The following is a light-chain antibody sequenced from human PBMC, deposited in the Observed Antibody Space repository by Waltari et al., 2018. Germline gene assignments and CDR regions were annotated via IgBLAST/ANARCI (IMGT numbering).Light chain of an antibody. CDR3: HTWDTTFVV. CDR2: QDN. CDR1: KLTDKY. J-gene: IGLJ2*01. V-gene: IGLV3-1*01. Sequence: SYELTQTPSVSVSPGQTATITCTGQKLTDKYVSWYQQKPGQSPLLVIYQDNKRPSRIPERFSGSNSGDTATLTITETQTVDEADYYCHTWDTTFVVFGGGTKVTVL.